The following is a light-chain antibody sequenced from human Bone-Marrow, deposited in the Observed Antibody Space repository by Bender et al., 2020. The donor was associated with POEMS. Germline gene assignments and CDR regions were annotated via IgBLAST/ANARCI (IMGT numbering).Light chain of an antibody. CDR1: SGDIDTYRF. V-gene: IGLV2-14*01. CDR2: EVT. CDR3: SSYAGTNNLVV. J-gene: IGLJ1*01. Sequence: QSALSQPASVSGSPGQSITISCTVSSGDIDTYRFVSWYRQHPGKAPQLIISEVTNRPSGISGRFSGSKSGNTASLTVSGLQAEDEADYYCSSYAGTNNLVVFGTGTKVTVL.